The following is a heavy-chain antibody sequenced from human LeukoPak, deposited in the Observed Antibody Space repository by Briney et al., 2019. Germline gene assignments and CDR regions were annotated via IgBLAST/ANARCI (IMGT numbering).Heavy chain of an antibody. CDR3: ARRSGDREFEY. D-gene: IGHD7-27*01. J-gene: IGHJ4*02. Sequence: HTGGSLRLSCAASGFTFSIYAMTWVRQAPGKGLEWVSAISGSGGSTHYADSVKGRFPISRDNSKNTLYLQMNSLRVDDTAVYYCARRSGDREFEYWGQGTLVTVSS. CDR1: GFTFSIYA. CDR2: ISGSGGST. V-gene: IGHV3-23*01.